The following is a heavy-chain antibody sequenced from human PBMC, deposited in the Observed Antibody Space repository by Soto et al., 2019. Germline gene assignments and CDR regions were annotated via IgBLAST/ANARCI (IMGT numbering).Heavy chain of an antibody. V-gene: IGHV3-15*01. CDR3: STGYYDILTGYFNSP. D-gene: IGHD3-9*01. Sequence: GGSLRLSCAASGFTFSNAWMSWVRQAPGKGLEWVGRIKSKTDGGTTDYPAPVKGRFTISRGDSENMLYLQMSSLKTEDTAVYYCSTGYYDILTGYFNSPWGQGTMVTVSS. J-gene: IGHJ3*01. CDR1: GFTFSNAW. CDR2: IKSKTDGGTT.